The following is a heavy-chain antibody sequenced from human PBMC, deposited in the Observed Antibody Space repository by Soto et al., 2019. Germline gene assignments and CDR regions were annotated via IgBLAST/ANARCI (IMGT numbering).Heavy chain of an antibody. CDR3: ARDAQGVVIPSRPGGVDY. Sequence: QVQLVESGGGVVQPGRSLRLSCAASGFTFSSYGMHWVRQAPGKGLEWVAVIWYDGSNKYYADSVKGRFTISRDNSKNTVYLKMNSMRAEDTAVYYCARDAQGVVIPSRPGGVDYWGQGTLVTVSS. J-gene: IGHJ4*02. V-gene: IGHV3-33*01. D-gene: IGHD2-21*01. CDR1: GFTFSSYG. CDR2: IWYDGSNK.